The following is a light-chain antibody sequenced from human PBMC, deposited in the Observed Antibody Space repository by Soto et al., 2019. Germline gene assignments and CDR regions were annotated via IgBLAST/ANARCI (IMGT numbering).Light chain of an antibody. J-gene: IGKJ1*01. CDR3: QQYYTYPWT. V-gene: IGKV1-9*01. CDR2: GAS. Sequence: IQLTQSPSSLSASVGDSVTITCRASQGITSYLAWYQQKPGKAPNLLIYGASTLQSGVPSRFSGSGSGTDFTLTIGCLQSEDIATYYCQQYYTYPWTFGQGTNVEIK. CDR1: QGITSY.